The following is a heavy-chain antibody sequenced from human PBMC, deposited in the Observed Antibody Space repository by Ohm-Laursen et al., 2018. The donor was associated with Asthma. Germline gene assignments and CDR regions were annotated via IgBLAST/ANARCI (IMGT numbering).Heavy chain of an antibody. CDR3: TRGGHYGSYFDY. V-gene: IGHV3-74*01. Sequence: SLRLSCSASGFTLSTYWMHWVRQAPGKGLVWVSRVYGDGSNTIYADSVKGRFTISRDNAKNTLYLQMNSLRAEDTAVYYCTRGGHYGSYFDYWGQGTLVTVSS. CDR1: GFTLSTYW. J-gene: IGHJ4*02. CDR2: VYGDGSNT. D-gene: IGHD4-17*01.